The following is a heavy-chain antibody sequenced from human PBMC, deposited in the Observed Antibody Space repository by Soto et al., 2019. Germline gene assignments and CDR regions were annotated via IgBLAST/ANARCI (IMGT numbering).Heavy chain of an antibody. J-gene: IGHJ4*02. CDR2: IYYSGST. V-gene: IGHV4-39*01. CDR3: ASPYYDILTGYYNDY. Sequence: PSETLSLTCTVSGGSISSSSYYWGWIRQPPGKGLEWIGSIYYSGSTYYNPSLKSRVTISVDTSKNQFSLKLSSVTAADTAVYYRASPYYDILTGYYNDYWGQGTLVTVS. D-gene: IGHD3-9*01. CDR1: GGSISSSSYY.